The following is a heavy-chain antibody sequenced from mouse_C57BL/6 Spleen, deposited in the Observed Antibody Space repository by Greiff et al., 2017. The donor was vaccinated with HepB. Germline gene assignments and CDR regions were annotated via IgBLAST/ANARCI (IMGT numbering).Heavy chain of an antibody. CDR3: ARGRWDYDGEDYAMDY. V-gene: IGHV5-17*01. D-gene: IGHD2-4*01. CDR1: GFTFSDYG. CDR2: ISSGSSTI. J-gene: IGHJ4*01. Sequence: EVKLVESGGGLVKPGGSLKLSCAASGFTFSDYGMHWVRQAPEKGLEWVAYISSGSSTIYYADTVKGRFTISRDNAENTLFLQMTSLRSEDTAMYYCARGRWDYDGEDYAMDYWGQGTSVTVSS.